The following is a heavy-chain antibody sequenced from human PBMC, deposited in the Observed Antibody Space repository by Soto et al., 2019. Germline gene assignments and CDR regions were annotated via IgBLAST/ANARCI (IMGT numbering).Heavy chain of an antibody. J-gene: IGHJ5*01. CDR3: AKPGCDFWSGYYTVWFDC. CDR2: IWYDGSNK. Sequence: PGGSLRLSCAASGLTFSSYGMHWVRQAPGKGLEWVAVIWYDGSNKYYADSVKGRFTISRDNSRNTLYLQMNSLRAEDTAVYYCAKPGCDFWSGYYTVWFDCWGQGTLVTVSS. CDR1: GLTFSSYG. V-gene: IGHV3-30*02. D-gene: IGHD3-3*01.